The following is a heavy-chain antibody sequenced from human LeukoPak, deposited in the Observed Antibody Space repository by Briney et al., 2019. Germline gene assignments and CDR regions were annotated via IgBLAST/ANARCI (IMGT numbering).Heavy chain of an antibody. D-gene: IGHD4-11*01. CDR3: ARAYSKLDY. J-gene: IGHJ4*02. CDR2: IYHSGST. V-gene: IGHV4-38-2*01. CDR1: GYSISSGYY. Sequence: SETLSPTCAVSGYSISSGYYWGWIRQPPGKGLEWIGSIYHSGSTYYNPSLKSRVTISVDTSKNQFSLKLSSVTAADTAVYYCARAYSKLDYWGQGTLVTVSS.